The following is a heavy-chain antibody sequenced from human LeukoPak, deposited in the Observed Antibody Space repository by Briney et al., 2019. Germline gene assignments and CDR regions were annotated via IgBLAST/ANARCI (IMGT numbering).Heavy chain of an antibody. V-gene: IGHV4-39*01. CDR2: IYYSGST. CDR1: GGSISSSSYY. Sequence: SETLSLTCTVSGGSISSSSYYWGWIRQPPGKGLEWIGSIYYSGSTYYNPSLKSRVTISVDTSKNPFSLKLSSVTAADTAVYYCARHAPSYFDYWGQGTLVTVSS. J-gene: IGHJ4*02. CDR3: ARHAPSYFDY.